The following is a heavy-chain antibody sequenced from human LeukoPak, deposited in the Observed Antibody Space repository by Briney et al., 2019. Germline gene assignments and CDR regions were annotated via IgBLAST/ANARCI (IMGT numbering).Heavy chain of an antibody. Sequence: SETLSLTCTVSGGSISSYYWSWIRQLPGKGLEWIGYIFTSGNTNYNPSLKSRVTISADTSKNQFSLKLSSVTAADTAVYFCAKLGVTMVRGVYYYYYMDVWGKGTTVTVSS. V-gene: IGHV4-4*09. CDR1: GGSISSYY. CDR3: AKLGVTMVRGVYYYYYMDV. D-gene: IGHD3-10*01. CDR2: IFTSGNT. J-gene: IGHJ6*03.